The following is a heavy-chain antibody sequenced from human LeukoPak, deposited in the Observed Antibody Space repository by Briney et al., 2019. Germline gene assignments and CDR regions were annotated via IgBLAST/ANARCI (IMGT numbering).Heavy chain of an antibody. CDR2: ISSSGSTI. Sequence: PGGSLRLSCAASGFTFSDYYMSWIRQAPGKGLEWVSYISSSGSTIYYADSVKGRFTISRDNAKNSLYLQMNSLRAEDTAVYYCARDHYYDSSGYYYAWGQGTLVTVSS. CDR1: GFTFSDYY. J-gene: IGHJ4*02. V-gene: IGHV3-11*01. D-gene: IGHD3-22*01. CDR3: ARDHYYDSSGYYYA.